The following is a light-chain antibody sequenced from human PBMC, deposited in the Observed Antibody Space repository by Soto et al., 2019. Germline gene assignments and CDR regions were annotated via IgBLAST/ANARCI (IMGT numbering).Light chain of an antibody. J-gene: IGKJ1*01. V-gene: IGKV3-11*01. CDR3: QQRSNWPPWT. CDR2: DAS. CDR1: QSVSSY. Sequence: EIVWTQSPATLSGSPGERAPPSCETSQSVSSYLAWYQQKPGQAPRLLLYDASDRATGIPARFSGSGSGTDFTLTISSLEPEDFAVYYCQQRSNWPPWTFGQGTKVDIK.